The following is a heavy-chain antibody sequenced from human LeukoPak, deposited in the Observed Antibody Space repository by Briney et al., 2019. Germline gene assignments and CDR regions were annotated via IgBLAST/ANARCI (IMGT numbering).Heavy chain of an antibody. V-gene: IGHV4-4*02. Sequence: PSETLSLTCAVSGGSISSSNWWSWVRQSPGKGLEWIGKIYHSGSTNYNPSLKSRVTISVDKSKNQFSLKLSSVTAADTAVYYCARVGASGYSSSWYSGFDYWGQGTLVTVSS. CDR1: GGSISSSNW. J-gene: IGHJ4*02. CDR2: IYHSGST. D-gene: IGHD6-13*01. CDR3: ARVGASGYSSSWYSGFDY.